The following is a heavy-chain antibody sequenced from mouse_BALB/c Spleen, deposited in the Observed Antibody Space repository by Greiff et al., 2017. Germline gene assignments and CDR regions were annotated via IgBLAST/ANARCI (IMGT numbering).Heavy chain of an antibody. V-gene: IGHV6-6*02. D-gene: IGHD2-2*01. J-gene: IGHJ3*01. Sequence: EVKLMESGGGLVQPGGSMKLSCVASGFTFSNYWMNWVRQSPEKGLEWVAEIRLKSNNYATHYAESVKGRFTISRDDSKSSVYLQMNNLRAEDTGIYYCTRDYYGYPLFAYWGQGTLVTVSA. CDR1: GFTFSNYW. CDR2: IRLKSNNYAT. CDR3: TRDYYGYPLFAY.